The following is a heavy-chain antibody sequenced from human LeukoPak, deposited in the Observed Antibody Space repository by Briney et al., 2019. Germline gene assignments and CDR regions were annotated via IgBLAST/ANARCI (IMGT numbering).Heavy chain of an antibody. CDR1: GFTFSSYA. CDR3: AKVLGRYCSNTSCPTHYYDSSGLDY. D-gene: IGHD2-2*01. CDR2: ISGSGGST. Sequence: GGSLRLSCAASGFTFSSYAMSWVRQAPGKGLEWVSAISGSGGSTYYADSVKGRFTISRDNSKNTLYLQMNSLRAEDTAVYYCAKVLGRYCSNTSCPTHYYDSSGLDYWGQGTLVTVSS. V-gene: IGHV3-23*01. J-gene: IGHJ4*02.